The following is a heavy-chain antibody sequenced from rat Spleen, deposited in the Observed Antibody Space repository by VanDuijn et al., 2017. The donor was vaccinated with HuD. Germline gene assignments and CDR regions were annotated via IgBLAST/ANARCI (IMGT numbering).Heavy chain of an antibody. J-gene: IGHJ1*01. CDR1: GFTFSDFY. Sequence: EVQLVESGGGLVQPGRSIKLSCSASGFTFSDFYLAWVRQTPTKGLEWVASINYDGGGTYYRDSVKGRFTISRDNAKSTLYLQRDSLRSEDTATYYCARFRNGPWWYFDFWGPGTMVTVSS. V-gene: IGHV5-25*01. CDR2: INYDGGGT. CDR3: ARFRNGPWWYFDF. D-gene: IGHD4-1*01.